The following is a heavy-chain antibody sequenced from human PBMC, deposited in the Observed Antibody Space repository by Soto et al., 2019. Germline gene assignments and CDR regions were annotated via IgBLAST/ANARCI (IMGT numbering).Heavy chain of an antibody. CDR3: ARGHCSGGSCYYDY. CDR2: INAGNGNT. CDR1: GYTFISYA. D-gene: IGHD2-15*01. J-gene: IGHJ4*02. Sequence: GASVKFSCKAAGYTFISYAVHWVRQAPGQMLEWMVWINAGNGNTKDXXKFQGRVXXTRDTAASTAXMELSXLRSEDTAVXNCARGHCSGGSCYYDYWRQGTLVTVSS. V-gene: IGHV1-3*01.